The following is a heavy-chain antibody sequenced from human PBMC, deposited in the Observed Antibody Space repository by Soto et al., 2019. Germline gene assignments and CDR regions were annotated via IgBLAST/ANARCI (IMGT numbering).Heavy chain of an antibody. CDR3: ARDGGGYATGWFGN. CDR2: ISTSSSDI. D-gene: IGHD3-10*01. CDR1: GFSFSSYT. Sequence: EVQLVESGGGLVEPGGSLRLSCAASGFSFSSYTMNWVRQAPGKGLEWVSFISTSSSDIHYADSVKGRFTISRDNAENSLYLKMNSLRADDTAVYYCARDGGGYATGWFGNWGQGTLVTVSS. J-gene: IGHJ4*02. V-gene: IGHV3-21*01.